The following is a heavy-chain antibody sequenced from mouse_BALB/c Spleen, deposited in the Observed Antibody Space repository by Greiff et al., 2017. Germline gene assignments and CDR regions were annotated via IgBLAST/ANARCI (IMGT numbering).Heavy chain of an antibody. D-gene: IGHD2-1*01. V-gene: IGHV5-6-2*01. CDR3: ARQGTGNYIFDY. J-gene: IGHJ2*01. Sequence: EVQVVESGGGLVKLGGSLKLSCAASGFTFSSYYMSWVRQTPEKRLELVAAINSNGGSTYYPDTVKGRFTISRDNAKNTLYLQMSSLKSEDTALYYCARQGTGNYIFDYWGQGTTLTVSS. CDR2: INSNGGST. CDR1: GFTFSSYY.